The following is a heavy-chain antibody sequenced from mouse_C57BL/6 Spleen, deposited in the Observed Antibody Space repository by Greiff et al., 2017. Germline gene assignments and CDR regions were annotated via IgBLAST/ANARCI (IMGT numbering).Heavy chain of an antibody. J-gene: IGHJ4*01. CDR1: GYTFTSYW. Sequence: QVQLKQPGAELVKPGASVKLSCKASGYTFTSYWMHWVKQRPGQGLEWIGMIHPNSGSTNYNEKFKSKATLTVDKSSSTAYMQLSSLTSEGSAVYYCARGPIYYGSSYDYAMDYGGQGTSVTVSS. CDR2: IHPNSGST. CDR3: ARGPIYYGSSYDYAMDY. V-gene: IGHV1-64*01. D-gene: IGHD1-1*01.